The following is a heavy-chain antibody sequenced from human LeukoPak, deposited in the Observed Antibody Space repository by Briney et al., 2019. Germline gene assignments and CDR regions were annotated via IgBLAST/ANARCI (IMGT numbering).Heavy chain of an antibody. Sequence: GGSLRLSCAASGFTFSSYAMSWVRQAPGKGLEWVSAISGSGGSTYYADSVKGRFTISRDNSKNTLYLQMNSLRAEDTAVYYCAKAVLRFLEWLGDFDYWGQGTLVTVSS. V-gene: IGHV3-23*01. J-gene: IGHJ4*02. CDR3: AKAVLRFLEWLGDFDY. CDR2: ISGSGGST. CDR1: GFTFSSYA. D-gene: IGHD3-3*01.